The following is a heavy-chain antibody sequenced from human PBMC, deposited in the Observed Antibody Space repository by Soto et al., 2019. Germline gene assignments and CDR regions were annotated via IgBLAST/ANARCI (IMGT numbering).Heavy chain of an antibody. V-gene: IGHV3-23*01. CDR1: GFTFSIYG. J-gene: IGHJ4*02. D-gene: IGHD3-10*01. CDR3: AKPLGSESYLPFDY. Sequence: EVQLLESGGGLVQPGGSLRLSCAASGFTFSIYGLSWVRQGPGQGLEWVSASSGSGENTYYADSVKGRFTISRDNPKNTLYLRMNSLRAEDTAVYYCAKPLGSESYLPFDYWGQGALVTVSS. CDR2: SSGSGENT.